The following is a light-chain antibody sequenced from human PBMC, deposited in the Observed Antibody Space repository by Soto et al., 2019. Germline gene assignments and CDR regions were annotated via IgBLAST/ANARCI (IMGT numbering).Light chain of an antibody. CDR2: RAS. CDR1: QDVNSN. V-gene: IGKV3-15*01. J-gene: IGKJ4*01. Sequence: IVMTQSPATLSVSPGERATLSCRASQDVNSNVAWYQQKRDQAPRLLIYRASTRATGIPARFSGSGSGTEFPLTISSRQSEDCALYYCQQYNNRPQISFGGGTKVEI. CDR3: QQYNNRPQIS.